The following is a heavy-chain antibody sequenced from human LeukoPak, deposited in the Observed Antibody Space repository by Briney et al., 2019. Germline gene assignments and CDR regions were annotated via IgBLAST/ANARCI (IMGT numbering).Heavy chain of an antibody. CDR3: ASDCSGTSCNGYYYHYYMDV. CDR2: ISSSSSYI. CDR1: GFTFSSYS. D-gene: IGHD2-2*01. J-gene: IGHJ6*03. V-gene: IGHV3-21*01. Sequence: GGSLRLSCAASGFTFSSYSMNWVRQAPGKGLEWVSSISSSSSYIYYADSVKGRFTISRDNSKKTLYLQMSSLRAEDTAVYFCASDCSGTSCNGYYYHYYMDVWGKGTTVTVSS.